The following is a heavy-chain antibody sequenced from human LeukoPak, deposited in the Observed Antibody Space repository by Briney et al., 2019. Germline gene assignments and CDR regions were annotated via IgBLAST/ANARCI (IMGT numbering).Heavy chain of an antibody. V-gene: IGHV3-23*01. D-gene: IGHD3-3*01. Sequence: GGSLRLSCKASGFTFSTYAMSWVRQAPGKGLEWVSTISGSGGSTYYADSVKGRFTISRDNSKNTLYLQMNSLRAEDTAVYYCAKDSRYFDFWSGYIYYFDYWGQGTLVTVSS. CDR1: GFTFSTYA. CDR2: ISGSGGST. J-gene: IGHJ4*02. CDR3: AKDSRYFDFWSGYIYYFDY.